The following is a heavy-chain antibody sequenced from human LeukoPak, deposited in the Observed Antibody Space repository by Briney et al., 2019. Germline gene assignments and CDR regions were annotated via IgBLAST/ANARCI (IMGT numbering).Heavy chain of an antibody. CDR3: ARVWGSVDY. Sequence: ASVKVSCKASGYTFTSYDINWVRQASGQGLEWMGWMNPNSGGRGYAQKFQGRVTMTRDTSISTAYMELISLRSEDTAVYYCARVWGSVDYWGQGTLVTVSS. J-gene: IGHJ4*02. CDR1: GYTFTSYD. V-gene: IGHV1-8*01. D-gene: IGHD3-16*01. CDR2: MNPNSGGR.